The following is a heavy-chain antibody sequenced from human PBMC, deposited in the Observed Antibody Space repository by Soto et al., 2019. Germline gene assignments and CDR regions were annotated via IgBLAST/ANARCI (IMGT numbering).Heavy chain of an antibody. Sequence: VASVKVSCKAFGYTFNAFYTHWVRQAPGQGLEWMGVINPSGDGTSYAQKFQGRVTMTRDTSTSTVYMELSSLRSEDTAVYYCARVALGYDYADVWGQGTTVTVYS. CDR3: ARVALGYDYADV. J-gene: IGHJ6*02. V-gene: IGHV1-46*02. D-gene: IGHD4-17*01. CDR1: GYTFNAFY. CDR2: INPSGDGT.